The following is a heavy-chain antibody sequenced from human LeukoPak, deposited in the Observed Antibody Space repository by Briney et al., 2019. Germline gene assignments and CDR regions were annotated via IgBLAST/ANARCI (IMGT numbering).Heavy chain of an antibody. Sequence: PSETLSLTCTVSGGSISSSSYYWGWIRQPPGKGLEWIGSFFYSGRTYYNPSLKSRVTISVDTSKNQFSLKLSSVTAADTAVYYCARNAYCGGDCYPAGAFDIWGQGTMVTVSS. D-gene: IGHD2-21*02. CDR2: FFYSGRT. J-gene: IGHJ3*02. CDR3: ARNAYCGGDCYPAGAFDI. V-gene: IGHV4-39*07. CDR1: GGSISSSSYY.